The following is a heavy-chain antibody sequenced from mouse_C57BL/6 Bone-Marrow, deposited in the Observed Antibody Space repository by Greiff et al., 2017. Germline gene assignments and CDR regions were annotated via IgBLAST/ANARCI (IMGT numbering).Heavy chain of an antibody. Sequence: QVQLQQPGAELVRPGSSVQLSCKASGYTFTGYWMDWVKQRPGHGLEWICNISPSDSETHYNQKFKDKATLTVDQSSSTAYMQLSSLTSEDSAVYYCARRDCEGDYWGQGTTLTVSS. CDR3: ARRDCEGDY. V-gene: IGHV1-61*01. CDR2: ISPSDSET. D-gene: IGHD2-13*01. CDR1: GYTFTGYW. J-gene: IGHJ2*01.